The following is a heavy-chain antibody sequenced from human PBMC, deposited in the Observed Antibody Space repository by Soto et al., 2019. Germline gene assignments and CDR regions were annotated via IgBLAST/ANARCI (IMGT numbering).Heavy chain of an antibody. Sequence: QVQLVQSGAEVKKPGSSVKVSCKASGGTFSSYAISWVRQAPGQGLEWMGGIIPIFGTANYAQKFQGRVTITADESTSTAYMGLSSLRSEDTAVYYCARVEVLAVAGWYYFDYWGQGTLVTVSS. CDR3: ARVEVLAVAGWYYFDY. CDR1: GGTFSSYA. CDR2: IIPIFGTA. V-gene: IGHV1-69*12. D-gene: IGHD6-19*01. J-gene: IGHJ4*02.